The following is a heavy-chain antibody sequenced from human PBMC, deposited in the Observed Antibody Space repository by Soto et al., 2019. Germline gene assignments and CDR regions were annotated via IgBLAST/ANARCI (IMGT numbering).Heavy chain of an antibody. V-gene: IGHV4-59*01. J-gene: IGHJ4*02. CDR1: GGSISSYY. D-gene: IGHD4-17*01. CDR3: AGAVTTLSFDY. CDR2: IYYSGST. Sequence: QVQLQESGPGLVKPSETLSLTCTVSGGSISSYYWSWIRQPPGKGLEWIGYIYYSGSTNYNPSLKSRVTISVDTSKNQFSLKLSSVTAADTAVYYCAGAVTTLSFDYWGQGTLVTVSS.